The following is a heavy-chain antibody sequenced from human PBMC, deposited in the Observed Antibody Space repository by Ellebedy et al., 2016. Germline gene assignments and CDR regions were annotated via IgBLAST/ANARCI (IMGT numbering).Heavy chain of an antibody. CDR1: GGSFSGYY. D-gene: IGHD6-19*01. J-gene: IGHJ4*02. Sequence: SETLSLTCAVYGGSFSGYYWSWIRQPPGKGLEWIGEINHSGSTNYNPSLKSRVTISVDTSKNQFSLKLSSVTAADTAVYYCARGPPSSGADYWGQGTLVTVSS. CDR3: ARGPPSSGADY. CDR2: INHSGST. V-gene: IGHV4-34*01.